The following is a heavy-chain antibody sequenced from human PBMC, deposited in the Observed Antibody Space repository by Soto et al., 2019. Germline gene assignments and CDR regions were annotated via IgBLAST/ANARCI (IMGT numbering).Heavy chain of an antibody. V-gene: IGHV4-31*03. J-gene: IGHJ4*02. CDR2: IYYSGST. D-gene: IGHD2-2*01. Sequence: PSETLALTCTVSGGSISSGGYYWSWIRQHPGKGLEGIGYIYYSGSTYYNPSLKSRVTISVDTSKNQCSLKLSSVTAADTAVYYCARGKGRVVPAACDYWGQGTLVTVSS. CDR1: GGSISSGGYY. CDR3: ARGKGRVVPAACDY.